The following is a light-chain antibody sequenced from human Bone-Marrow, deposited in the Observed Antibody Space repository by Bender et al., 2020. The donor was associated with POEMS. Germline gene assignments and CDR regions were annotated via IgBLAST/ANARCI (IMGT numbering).Light chain of an antibody. Sequence: SSLLTQPPSLSVAPGQTATIPCGGDSIGSKSVHWFQQKPRQAPVLVVSDDSDRPPGISERFSGSNSGDRATLTISKAEAGDEADYYCQVWDSSSDHQVFGGGTNLTVL. V-gene: IGLV3-21*02. CDR3: QVWDSSSDHQV. CDR1: SIGSKS. CDR2: DDS. J-gene: IGLJ3*02.